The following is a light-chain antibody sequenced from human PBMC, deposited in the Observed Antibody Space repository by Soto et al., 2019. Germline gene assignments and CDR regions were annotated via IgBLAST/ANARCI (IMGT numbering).Light chain of an antibody. CDR1: SSDVGGYNY. CDR2: DVS. CDR3: CSYGGSYNFVV. V-gene: IGLV2-11*01. J-gene: IGLJ2*01. Sequence: QSALTQPRSVSGSPGQSVTISCTGTSSDVGGYNYVSWYQHHPGKAPKFMIYDVSKRPSGVPDRFSGSKSGNTASLTISGLQAEDEADYYCCSYGGSYNFVVFGGGTKLTVL.